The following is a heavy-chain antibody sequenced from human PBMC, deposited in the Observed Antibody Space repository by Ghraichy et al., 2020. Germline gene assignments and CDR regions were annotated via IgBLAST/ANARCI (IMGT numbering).Heavy chain of an antibody. CDR2: ISAYNGNT. Sequence: ASVVSCKASGYTFTSYGISWVRQAPGQGLEWMGWISAYNGNTNYAQKLQGRVTMTTDTSTSTAYMELRSLRSDDTAVYYCARRLASDYYDFWRYYYYGMDVWGQGTTVTVSS. D-gene: IGHD3-3*01. CDR3: ARRLASDYYDFWRYYYYGMDV. J-gene: IGHJ6*02. CDR1: GYTFTSYG. V-gene: IGHV1-18*04.